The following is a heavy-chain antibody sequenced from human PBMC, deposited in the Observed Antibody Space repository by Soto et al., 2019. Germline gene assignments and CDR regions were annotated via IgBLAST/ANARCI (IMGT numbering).Heavy chain of an antibody. Sequence: ASVKVSCKVSGYTLTELSMHWVRQAPGKGLEWMGGFDPEDGETIYAQKFQGRVTMTEDTSTDTAYMELSSLRSEDTAVYYCATGGRITMFRVVTPGGAFDIWGQGTMVTVSS. D-gene: IGHD3-10*01. J-gene: IGHJ3*02. CDR3: ATGGRITMFRVVTPGGAFDI. CDR1: GYTLTELS. V-gene: IGHV1-24*01. CDR2: FDPEDGET.